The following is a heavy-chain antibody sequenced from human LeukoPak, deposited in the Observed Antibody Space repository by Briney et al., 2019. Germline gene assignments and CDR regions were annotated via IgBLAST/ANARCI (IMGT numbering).Heavy chain of an antibody. CDR1: GYTFTIYY. J-gene: IGHJ4*02. Sequence: GASVNVSCTASGYTFTIYYMHWVRQAPGQGLEWMGIINPSGGSTSYAQKFQGRVTMTRDMSTRKVYMELSSLRSEDTAVYYCARDTSFMGIAAASPDYWGQGTLVTVSS. V-gene: IGHV1-46*01. D-gene: IGHD6-13*01. CDR3: ARDTSFMGIAAASPDY. CDR2: INPSGGST.